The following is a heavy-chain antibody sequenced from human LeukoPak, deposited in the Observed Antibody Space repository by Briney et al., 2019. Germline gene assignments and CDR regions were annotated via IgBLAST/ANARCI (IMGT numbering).Heavy chain of an antibody. D-gene: IGHD3-16*01. J-gene: IGHJ3*02. CDR3: ARDPRLGGGDAFDI. V-gene: IGHV1-69*04. CDR1: GGTFSSYA. Sequence: SVKVSCKASGGTFSSYAISWVRQAPGQGLEWMGRIIPILGIANYAQKFQGRVTITADKSTSTAYMELSSLRSEDTAVYYCARDPRLGGGDAFDIWGQGTMVTVSS. CDR2: IIPILGIA.